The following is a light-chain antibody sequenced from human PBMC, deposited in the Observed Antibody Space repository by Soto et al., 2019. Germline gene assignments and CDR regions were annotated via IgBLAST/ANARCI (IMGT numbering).Light chain of an antibody. Sequence: QSALTQPPSASGTPGQRVTISSSGSSSNIGSNTVNWYQQLPGTAPKLLIYSNNQRPSGVPDRFSGSKSGTSASLAISGLQSEDEADYYCAAWDDSLNGWVFGGGTKVTVL. J-gene: IGLJ3*02. CDR3: AAWDDSLNGWV. CDR2: SNN. CDR1: SSNIGSNT. V-gene: IGLV1-44*01.